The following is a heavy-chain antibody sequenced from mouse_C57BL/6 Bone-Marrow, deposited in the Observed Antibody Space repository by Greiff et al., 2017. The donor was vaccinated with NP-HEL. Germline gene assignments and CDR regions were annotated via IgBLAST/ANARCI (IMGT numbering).Heavy chain of an antibody. D-gene: IGHD2-2*01. Sequence: QVQLQQSGPGLVQPSQSLSITCTVSGFSLTSYGVHWVRQSPGKGLEWLGVIWSGGSTDYNAAFISRLSISKDNSKSQVFFKMNSLQADDTAIYYCARKEGYGYDGYAMDDWGQGTSVTVSS. CDR2: IWSGGST. J-gene: IGHJ4*01. CDR3: ARKEGYGYDGYAMDD. CDR1: GFSLTSYG. V-gene: IGHV2-2*01.